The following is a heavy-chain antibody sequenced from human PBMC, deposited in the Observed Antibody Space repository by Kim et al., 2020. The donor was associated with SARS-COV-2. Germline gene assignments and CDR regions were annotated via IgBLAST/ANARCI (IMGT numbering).Heavy chain of an antibody. V-gene: IGHV4-61*01. Sequence: SETLSLTCTLSGGSVSSSIHYWMWIRQPPGKGLEWIGYIYYSGITNYNPSLKSRVTISLDTSKNQFSLRLNSVTAADTAVYYCVRWTYTPGSRPIDFWGQGTLVSVSS. CDR3: VRWTYTPGSRPIDF. D-gene: IGHD3-10*01. CDR1: GGSVSSSIHY. CDR2: IYYSGIT. J-gene: IGHJ4*02.